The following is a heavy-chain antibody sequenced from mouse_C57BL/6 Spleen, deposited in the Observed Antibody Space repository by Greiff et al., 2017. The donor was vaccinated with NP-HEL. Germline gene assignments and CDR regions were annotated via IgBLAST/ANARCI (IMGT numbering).Heavy chain of an antibody. CDR3: ARTGPTDYSNFFDY. Sequence: VQLQQSGPELVKPGASVKISCKASGYTFTDYYINWVKQRPGQGLEWIGWIFPGSGSTYYNEKFKGKATLTVDKSSSTAYMLLSSLTSEDSAVYFCARTGPTDYSNFFDYWGQGTTLTVSS. V-gene: IGHV1-75*01. CDR1: GYTFTDYY. D-gene: IGHD2-5*01. J-gene: IGHJ2*01. CDR2: IFPGSGST.